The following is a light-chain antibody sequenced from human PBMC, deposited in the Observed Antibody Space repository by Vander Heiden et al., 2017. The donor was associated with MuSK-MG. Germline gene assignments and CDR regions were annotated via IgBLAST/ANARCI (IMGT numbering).Light chain of an antibody. V-gene: IGLV2-14*01. CDR3: SSYTSSSSV. CDR2: DVS. Sequence: QSDLTQPASVSGSPGQSLTISCTGTSSDVGGYNYVSWYQQHPGKAPKLMIYDVSNLPSGVSNRFSGSKSGNTASLTISGLKAEDEADYYCSSYTSSSSVFGTGTKVTVL. CDR1: SSDVGGYNY. J-gene: IGLJ1*01.